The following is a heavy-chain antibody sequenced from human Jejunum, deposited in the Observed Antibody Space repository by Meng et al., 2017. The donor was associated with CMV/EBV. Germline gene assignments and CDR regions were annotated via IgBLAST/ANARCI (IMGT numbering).Heavy chain of an antibody. CDR2: IATDGGST. D-gene: IGHD3-10*01. Sequence: SCFPFTSYWMHWVRHAPGRGLVWVSRIATDGGSTVHADSVRGRFTISRDSAKSTVFLQMNSLRAEDTAVYYCARGGFASGLDVWGQGTTVTVSS. J-gene: IGHJ6*02. CDR1: CFPFTSYW. V-gene: IGHV3-74*01. CDR3: ARGGFASGLDV.